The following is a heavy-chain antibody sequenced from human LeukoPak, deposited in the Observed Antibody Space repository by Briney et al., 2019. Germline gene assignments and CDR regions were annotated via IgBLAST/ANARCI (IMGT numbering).Heavy chain of an antibody. J-gene: IGHJ6*02. Sequence: SETLSLTCTVSGGSISSYHWSWFRQPPGKGLEWIGYIYYSGSTYYNPSLKSRVTISVDTSKNQFSLKLSSVTAADTAVYYCARVKGSGWYHYGMDVWGQGTTVTVSS. V-gene: IGHV4-30-4*08. CDR3: ARVKGSGWYHYGMDV. CDR2: IYYSGST. CDR1: GGSISSYH. D-gene: IGHD6-19*01.